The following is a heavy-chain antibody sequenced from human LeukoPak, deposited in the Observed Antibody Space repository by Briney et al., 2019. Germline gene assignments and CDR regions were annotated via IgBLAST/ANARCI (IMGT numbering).Heavy chain of an antibody. CDR2: MNPNSGNT. Sequence: PGASVKVSCKASGYTFTSYDINWVRQATGQGLEWMGWMNPNSGNTGYAQKFQGRVTMTRNTSISTAYMELSSLRSEDTAVYYCARGLGSRVKRQNVNWFDPWGQGTLVTVSS. V-gene: IGHV1-8*01. J-gene: IGHJ5*02. D-gene: IGHD6-13*01. CDR3: ARGLGSRVKRQNVNWFDP. CDR1: GYTFTSYD.